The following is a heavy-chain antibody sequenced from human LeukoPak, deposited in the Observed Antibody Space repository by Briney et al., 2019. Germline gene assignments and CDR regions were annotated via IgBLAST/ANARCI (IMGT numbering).Heavy chain of an antibody. D-gene: IGHD2/OR15-2a*01. CDR2: INIDGSGT. CDR1: GFNFSNYW. CDR3: VRALSLSDSRHLDY. V-gene: IGHV3-74*01. Sequence: PGGSLRLSCAASGFNFSNYWMHWVRQAPGKGLVWVPRINIDGSGTNYADFVKGRFTISRDNGKNTLYLQMHSLRVEDTAVYYCVRALSLSDSRHLDYWGQGTLVTVSS. J-gene: IGHJ4*02.